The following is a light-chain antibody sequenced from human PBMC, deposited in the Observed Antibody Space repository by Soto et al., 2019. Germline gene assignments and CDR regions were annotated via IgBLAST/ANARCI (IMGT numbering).Light chain of an antibody. CDR2: DVS. Sequence: QSALTQPASVSGSPGQSITISCTGTSSDVGGYNYVSWYQQHPGKAPKLMIYDVSNRPSGVSNRFSGSKSGNTASLTISGLQAEDEAAYYTSSYTSSSTLLYVFGTWTQVTVL. CDR1: SSDVGGYNY. J-gene: IGLJ1*01. CDR3: SSYTSSSTLLYV. V-gene: IGLV2-14*01.